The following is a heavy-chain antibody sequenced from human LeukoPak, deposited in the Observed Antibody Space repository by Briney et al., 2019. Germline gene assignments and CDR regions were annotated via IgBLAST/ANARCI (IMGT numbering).Heavy chain of an antibody. V-gene: IGHV3-7*01. D-gene: IGHD6-19*01. CDR2: IKQDGSEK. Sequence: HTGGSLRLSCAASGFTFSSYWMSWVRRAPGKGLEWVANIKQDGSEKYYVDSVKGRFTISRDNAKNSLYLQMNSLRAEDTAVYYCARDSGWSALGVVDYWGQGTLVTVSS. CDR1: GFTFSSYW. J-gene: IGHJ4*02. CDR3: ARDSGWSALGVVDY.